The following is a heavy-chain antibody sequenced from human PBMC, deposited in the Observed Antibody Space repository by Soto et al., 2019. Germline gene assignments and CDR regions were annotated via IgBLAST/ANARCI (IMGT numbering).Heavy chain of an antibody. CDR1: GFTFSSYW. CDR2: IKQDGSEK. D-gene: IGHD3-10*01. J-gene: IGHJ6*02. V-gene: IGHV3-7*01. CDR3: ARGLLWFGEPMRYYYYYGMDV. Sequence: EVQLVESGGGLVQPGGSLRLSCAASGFTFSSYWMSWVRQAPGKGLEWVANIKQDGSEKYYVDSVKGRFTISRDNAKNSLYLQMNSLRAEDTAVYYCARGLLWFGEPMRYYYYYGMDVWGQGTTVTVSS.